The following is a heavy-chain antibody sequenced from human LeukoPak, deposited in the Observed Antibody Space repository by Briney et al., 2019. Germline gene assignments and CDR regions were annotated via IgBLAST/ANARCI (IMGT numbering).Heavy chain of an antibody. V-gene: IGHV4-61*08. CDR2: IYYSGST. J-gene: IGHJ6*02. CDR1: GGSISSGGYY. CDR3: ARDPEPLAFYGMDV. Sequence: KASQTLSLTCTVSGGSISSGGYYWSWIRQPPGKGLEWIGYIYYSGSTNYNPSLKSRVTISVDTSKNQLSLKLSSVTAADTAVYYCARDPEPLAFYGMDVWGQGTTVTVSS.